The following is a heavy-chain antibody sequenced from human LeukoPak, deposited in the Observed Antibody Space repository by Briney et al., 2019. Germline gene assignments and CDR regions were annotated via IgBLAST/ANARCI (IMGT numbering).Heavy chain of an antibody. CDR1: GYTFTGHY. Sequence: ASVKVSCKASGYTFTGHYIHWVRQAPGQGLEWMGWINPKNAGTNYAQKFQGRVTMTRDTSTGTAYMELSRLRSDDSAVYYCARTLYIAAAPGGFDYWGQGTLVAVSS. CDR2: INPKNAGT. D-gene: IGHD6-13*01. J-gene: IGHJ4*02. V-gene: IGHV1-2*02. CDR3: ARTLYIAAAPGGFDY.